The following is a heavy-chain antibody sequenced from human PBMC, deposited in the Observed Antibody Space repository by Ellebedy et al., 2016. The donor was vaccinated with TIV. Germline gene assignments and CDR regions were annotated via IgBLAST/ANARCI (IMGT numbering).Heavy chain of an antibody. CDR2: INPDSGGT. J-gene: IGHJ6*02. D-gene: IGHD6-13*01. CDR3: ARVRRGSSGMDG. CDR1: GYTFTANY. V-gene: IGHV1-2*02. Sequence: ASVKVSCKASGYTFTANYIHWARQAPGKGLEWMGWINPDSGGTNFARKFQGRVTMTRDTSVNTVYMELSRLESDDTAVYYCARVRRGSSGMDGWGQGTTVTVS.